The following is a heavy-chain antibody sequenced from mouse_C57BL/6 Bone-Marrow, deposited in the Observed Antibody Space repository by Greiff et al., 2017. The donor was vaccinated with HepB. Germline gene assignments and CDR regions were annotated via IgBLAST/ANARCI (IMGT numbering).Heavy chain of an antibody. D-gene: IGHD1-1*01. V-gene: IGHV2-6-1*01. CDR2: IWSDGST. Sequence: QVQLKESGPGLVAPSQSLSITYTVSGFSLTSYGVHWVRQPPGKGLEWLVVIWSDGSTTYNSALKSRLSISKDNSKSQVFLKMNSLQTDDTAMYYCARHRYYGSRGAMDYWGQGTSVTVSS. CDR1: GFSLTSYG. J-gene: IGHJ4*01. CDR3: ARHRYYGSRGAMDY.